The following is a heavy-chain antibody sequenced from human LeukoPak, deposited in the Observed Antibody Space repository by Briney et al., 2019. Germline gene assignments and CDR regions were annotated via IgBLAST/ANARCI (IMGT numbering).Heavy chain of an antibody. J-gene: IGHJ3*01. Sequence: GGSLRVSCVGSDFTFDAYAMTWVRLTPGKGLEWVSSIGGSGVYTGYADSVRGRFTISRDNSKNTLYLQMSSLRAEDTAIYYCGRDPNGDYVGAFEFWGQGTLVSVST. CDR2: IGGSGVYT. D-gene: IGHD4-17*01. CDR1: DFTFDAYA. CDR3: GRDPNGDYVGAFEF. V-gene: IGHV3-23*01.